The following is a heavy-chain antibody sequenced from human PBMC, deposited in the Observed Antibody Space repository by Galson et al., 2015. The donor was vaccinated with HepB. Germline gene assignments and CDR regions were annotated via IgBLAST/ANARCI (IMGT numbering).Heavy chain of an antibody. CDR2: ITWNSVSI. Sequence: SLRLSCAASGFTFGDYAMHWVRQAPGKGLEWVSTITWNSVSIGYADSVKGRFTISRDNAKNSLYLQMNSLGAEDTALYYCAKDGNGAAAGDFDYWGQGTLVTVSS. CDR3: AKDGNGAAAGDFDY. J-gene: IGHJ4*02. V-gene: IGHV3-9*01. CDR1: GFTFGDYA. D-gene: IGHD6-13*01.